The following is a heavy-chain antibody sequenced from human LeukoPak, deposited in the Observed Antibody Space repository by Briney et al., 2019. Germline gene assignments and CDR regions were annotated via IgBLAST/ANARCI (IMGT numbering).Heavy chain of an antibody. CDR2: IYYSGST. Sequence: SETLSLTCTVSGGSISSSSYYWGWIRRPPGKGLEWIGSIYYSGSTYYNPSLRSRVTISVDTSKNQFSLKLSSVTAADTAVYYCASFPVAGIANNDAFDIWGQGTMVTVSS. CDR3: ASFPVAGIANNDAFDI. CDR1: GGSISSSSYY. D-gene: IGHD6-19*01. V-gene: IGHV4-39*01. J-gene: IGHJ3*02.